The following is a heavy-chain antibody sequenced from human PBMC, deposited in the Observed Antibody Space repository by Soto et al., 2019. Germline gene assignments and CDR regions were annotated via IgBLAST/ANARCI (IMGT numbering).Heavy chain of an antibody. D-gene: IGHD5-12*01. CDR3: ARAGRVLWLRSLDY. Sequence: ASVKVSCKASGGTFSSYAISWVRQAPGQGLEWMGWISAYNGNTNYAQKLQGRVTMTTDTSTSTAYMELRSLRSDDTAVYYCARAGRVLWLRSLDYWGQGTLVTVSS. J-gene: IGHJ4*02. CDR1: GGTFSSYA. V-gene: IGHV1-18*01. CDR2: ISAYNGNT.